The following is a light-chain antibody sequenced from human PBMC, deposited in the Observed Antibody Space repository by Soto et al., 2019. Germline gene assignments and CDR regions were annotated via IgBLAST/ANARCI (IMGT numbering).Light chain of an antibody. CDR2: AES. CDR3: QQSYSTPPYT. V-gene: IGKV1-39*01. CDR1: QSISSY. Sequence: DIQMTQHPSSLSASVGDIVTITCRARQSISSYLNWYQQKPGKAPKLLIYAESTLQSGVPSRFSGSGSGTACTLTISSPQPEDFETYYCQQSYSTPPYTFGQGTKLEIK. J-gene: IGKJ2*01.